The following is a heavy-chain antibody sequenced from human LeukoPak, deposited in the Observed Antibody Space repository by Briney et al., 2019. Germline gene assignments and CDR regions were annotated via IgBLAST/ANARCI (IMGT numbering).Heavy chain of an antibody. CDR1: GGSISSVSYY. CDR3: AAGLRFLDQPEDY. D-gene: IGHD3-3*01. CDR2: IYTSGST. Sequence: SETLSLTCTVSGGSISSVSYYWSWIRQPAGKGLEWIGRIYTSGSTNYNPSLKSRVTISVDTSKNQFSLKLSSVTAADTAVYYCAAGLRFLDQPEDYWGQGTLVTVSS. J-gene: IGHJ4*02. V-gene: IGHV4-61*02.